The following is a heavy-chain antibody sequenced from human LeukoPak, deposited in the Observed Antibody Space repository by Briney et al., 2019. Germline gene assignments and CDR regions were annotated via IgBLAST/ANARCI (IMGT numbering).Heavy chain of an antibody. Sequence: GGPLEIFLQGSWKHFTSYWIGWMRRVRGKHGKCNIIIYPGGSETRYSPSFQGQVTISADKSISTAYLQWSSLKASDTAMHYCARQALDVDTGDYWGQGTLVTVSS. D-gene: IGHD5-18*01. CDR2: IYPGGSET. J-gene: IGHJ4*02. V-gene: IGHV5-51*01. CDR3: ARQALDVDTGDY. CDR1: WKHFTSYW.